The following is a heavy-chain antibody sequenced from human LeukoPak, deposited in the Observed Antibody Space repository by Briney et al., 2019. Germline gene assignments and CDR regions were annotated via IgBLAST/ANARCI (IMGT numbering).Heavy chain of an antibody. CDR1: GGSISSSSYY. V-gene: IGHV4-39*07. CDR3: GREITDYDILTGYPVNWFDP. CDR2: IYYSGST. J-gene: IGHJ5*02. D-gene: IGHD3-9*01. Sequence: SETLSLTCTVSGGSISSSSYYWGWIRQPPGKGLEWIGSIYYSGSTYYNPSLKSRVTISVDTSKNQFSLKLSSVTAADTAVYYCGREITDYDILTGYPVNWFDPWGQGTLVTVSS.